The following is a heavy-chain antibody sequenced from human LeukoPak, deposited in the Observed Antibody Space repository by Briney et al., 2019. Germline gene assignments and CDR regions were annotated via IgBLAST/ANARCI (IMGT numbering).Heavy chain of an antibody. J-gene: IGHJ4*02. CDR2: FSGGGDS. CDR3: GKEIERHFDLKY. Sequence: GGSLRLSCAASGFTSGIYAVSWVRQAPGKGLEWVSAFSGGGDSYYADSVKGRFTISRDNSKKILYLQMNSLRAEDTAVYYCGKEIERHFDLKYWGQGTLVTVSS. V-gene: IGHV3-23*01. CDR1: GFTSGIYA.